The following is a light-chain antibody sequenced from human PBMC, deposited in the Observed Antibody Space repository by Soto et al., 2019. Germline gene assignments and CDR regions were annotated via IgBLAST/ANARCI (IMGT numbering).Light chain of an antibody. CDR2: EGS. CDR1: SSDVGSYNL. Sequence: QSALTQPASVSGSPGQSITISCTGTSSDVGSYNLVSWYQQHPGKAPKLMIYEGSKRPSGVSNRFSGSKSGNTASLTISGLQADDEAYYYCCSYAGSSTYVFGTGTKLTVL. V-gene: IGLV2-23*01. J-gene: IGLJ1*01. CDR3: CSYAGSSTYV.